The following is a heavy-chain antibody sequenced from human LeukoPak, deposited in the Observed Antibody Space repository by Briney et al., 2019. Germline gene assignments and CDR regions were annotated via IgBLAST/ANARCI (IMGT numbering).Heavy chain of an antibody. CDR3: ARKEGYPNWFDP. CDR1: GFTFSSCA. CDR2: ISGSGGST. Sequence: GGSLRLSCAASGFTFSSCAMSWVRQAPGKGLEWVSAISGSGGSTYYADSVKGRFTISRDNSKNTLYLQMNSLRAEDTAVYYCARKEGYPNWFDPWGQGTLVTVSS. J-gene: IGHJ5*02. V-gene: IGHV3-23*01. D-gene: IGHD5-12*01.